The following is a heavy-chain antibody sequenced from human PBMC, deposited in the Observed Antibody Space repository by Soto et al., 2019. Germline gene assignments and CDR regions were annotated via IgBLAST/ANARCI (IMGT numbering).Heavy chain of an antibody. V-gene: IGHV4-39*01. CDR2: IYYNGST. CDR1: GGSVSSRSYF. D-gene: IGHD2-15*01. Sequence: QVQVQESGPGLVKPSDTLSLTCTVSGGSVSSRSYFWGWIRQPPGKGLEWIGTIYYNGSTYYSPSLKSRVTIAVDTYKNQSTLKLTSVTASDTGLYYCARQRVVPATPNNWFDPWGQGTLVTVSS. CDR3: ARQRVVPATPNNWFDP. J-gene: IGHJ5*02.